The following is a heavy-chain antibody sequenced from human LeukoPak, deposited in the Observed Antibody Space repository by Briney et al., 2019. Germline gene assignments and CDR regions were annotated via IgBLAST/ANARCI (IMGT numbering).Heavy chain of an antibody. CDR1: GGSIRGSIYY. V-gene: IGHV4-39*07. CDR2: IYHGGYT. Sequence: PSETLSLTCIVSGGSIRGSIYYWGWIRQPPGKGLEWIGSIYHGGYTYYSPSLKSRVTISVDTSKNQFSLKLSSVTAADTAVYYCARESRGGDCYDYWGQGTLVTVSS. J-gene: IGHJ4*02. CDR3: ARESRGGDCYDY. D-gene: IGHD2-21*01.